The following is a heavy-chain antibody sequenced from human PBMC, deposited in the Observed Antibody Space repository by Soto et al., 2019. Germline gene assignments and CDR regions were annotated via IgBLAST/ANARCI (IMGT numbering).Heavy chain of an antibody. CDR2: INHSGGT. V-gene: IGHV4-34*01. J-gene: IGHJ5*02. CDR3: ARTLLLSSGYSYGHPNWFDP. CDR1: GGSFSGYY. Sequence: PSETLSLTCAVYGGSFSGYYWSWIRQPPGKGLEWIGEINHSGGTNYNPSLKSRVTISVDTSKNQFSLKLSSVTAADTAVYYCARTLLLSSGYSYGHPNWFDPWGQGTLVTVSS. D-gene: IGHD5-18*01.